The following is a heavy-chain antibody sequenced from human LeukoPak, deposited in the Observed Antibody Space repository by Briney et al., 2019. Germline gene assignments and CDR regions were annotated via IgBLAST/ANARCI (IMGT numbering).Heavy chain of an antibody. D-gene: IGHD6-13*01. CDR1: GGSISSYY. J-gene: IGHJ1*01. CDR2: IYYSGST. Sequence: SETLSLTCTVSGGSISSYYWSWIRQPPGKGLEWIGYIYYSGSTNYNPSLKSRVTVSVDTSKNQFSLKLSSVTAADTAVYYCARGGQGSSSWLVNRQQYFQHCGQGTLDTVSS. V-gene: IGHV4-59*01. CDR3: ARGGQGSSSWLVNRQQYFQH.